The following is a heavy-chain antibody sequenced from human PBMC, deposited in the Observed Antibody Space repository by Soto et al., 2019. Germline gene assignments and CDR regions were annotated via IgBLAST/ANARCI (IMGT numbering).Heavy chain of an antibody. D-gene: IGHD6-13*01. CDR1: GFSLSNARMG. Sequence: QVTLKESGPVLVKPTETLTLTCTVSGFSLSNARMGVSWIRQPPGKALEWLAHIFSNDEKSYSTSLKSRLTTPKITXXSQVVLTMTNMDPVDTATYYCARTSAAAGTNWFDPWGQGTLVTVSS. J-gene: IGHJ5*02. V-gene: IGHV2-26*01. CDR3: ARTSAAAGTNWFDP. CDR2: IFSNDEK.